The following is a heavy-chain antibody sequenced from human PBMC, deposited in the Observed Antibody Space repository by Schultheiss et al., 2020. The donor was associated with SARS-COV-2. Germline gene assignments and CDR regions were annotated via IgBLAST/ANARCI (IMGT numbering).Heavy chain of an antibody. J-gene: IGHJ4*02. D-gene: IGHD2-8*01. V-gene: IGHV3-21*01. CDR1: GFTFSSYS. CDR3: ATQRYCPKGVCLWGNDY. Sequence: GESLKISCAASGFTFSSYSMNWVRQAPGKGLEWVSSISSSSSYIYYAGSVKGRFTISRDNAKKSLYLQMNSLTVEDTAVYYCATQRYCPKGVCLWGNDYWGQGTLVTVSS. CDR2: ISSSSSYI.